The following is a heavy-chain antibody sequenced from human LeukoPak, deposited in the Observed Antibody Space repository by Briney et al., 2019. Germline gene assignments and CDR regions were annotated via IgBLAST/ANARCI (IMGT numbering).Heavy chain of an antibody. CDR3: ARQAGGYSSGWYQFHFDY. J-gene: IGHJ4*02. V-gene: IGHV1-18*04. CDR2: INTYNGNT. D-gene: IGHD6-19*01. CDR1: GYTLTSNG. Sequence: ASVKVSCKASGYTLTSNGVSWVRQAPGQGLEWLGWINTYNGNTNYAQNLQGRVTMTTDTSTSTAYMELRSLRSDDTAVYYCARQAGGYSSGWYQFHFDYWGQGTLVTVSS.